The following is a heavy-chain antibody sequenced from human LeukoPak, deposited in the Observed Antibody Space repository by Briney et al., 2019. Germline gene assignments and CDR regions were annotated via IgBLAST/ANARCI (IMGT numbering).Heavy chain of an antibody. D-gene: IGHD2-21*01. V-gene: IGHV3-7*03. CDR1: GLSISGQW. CDR3: ARGVMAARLYYFDY. Sequence: PGESLRLSCVASGLSISGQWMNWVRQAPGQGLEWVANIKHAGSEEHYVDSVKGRFTISRDNSKNMLFLQMNSVRAEDTDVYYCARGVMAARLYYFDYWGRGILVTVSS. J-gene: IGHJ4*02. CDR2: IKHAGSEE.